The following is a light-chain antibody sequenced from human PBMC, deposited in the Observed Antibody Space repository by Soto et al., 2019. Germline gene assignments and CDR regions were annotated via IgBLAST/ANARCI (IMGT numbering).Light chain of an antibody. Sequence: DIQMTQSPSSLSASVGDRVTITCRASQRVGSYLNWYQQKPGKAPTLLIYSASELQSGVSSRSSGSGSGTDFTLTIRNLQPEDFAVYYCQQSHNTPLTFGQGTKVDIK. J-gene: IGKJ1*01. CDR1: QRVGSY. CDR3: QQSHNTPLT. V-gene: IGKV1-39*01. CDR2: SAS.